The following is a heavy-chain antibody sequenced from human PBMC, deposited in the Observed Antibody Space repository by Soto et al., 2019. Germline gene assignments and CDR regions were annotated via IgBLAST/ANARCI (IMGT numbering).Heavy chain of an antibody. V-gene: IGHV4-30-2*01. CDR1: GASISSGGYS. D-gene: IGHD3-16*01. CDR2: IYDNGNT. Sequence: PSETLSLTCAVSGASISSGGYSWNWIRQPPGKGLEWIGYIYDNGNTYYNPSLKSPVTISVAKSRNQFSLNLTSVTAADTAVYFWARMGGWFDPWGQGTRVTVSS. J-gene: IGHJ5*02. CDR3: ARMGGWFDP.